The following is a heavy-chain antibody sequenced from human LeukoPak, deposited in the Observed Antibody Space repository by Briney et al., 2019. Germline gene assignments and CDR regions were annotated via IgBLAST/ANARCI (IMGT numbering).Heavy chain of an antibody. CDR1: GFTFSSYA. V-gene: IGHV3-23*01. J-gene: IGHJ4*02. CDR2: IRGSDDST. D-gene: IGHD6-13*01. Sequence: GGSLRLSCAASGFTFSSYAMAWVRQAPGKGLEWVSTIRGSDDSTYYADSVKGRFTISRDNSKNTLYLQMNSLRAEDTAIYYCAKDTGPAAGITADYWGQGTLVTVSS. CDR3: AKDTGPAAGITADY.